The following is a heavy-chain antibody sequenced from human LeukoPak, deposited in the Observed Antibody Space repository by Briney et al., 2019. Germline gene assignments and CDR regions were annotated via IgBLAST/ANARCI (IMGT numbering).Heavy chain of an antibody. Sequence: XGSLRLSCAASGFTFSSYGMHWVRQAPGKGLEWVAIIWYDGSNKYYADSVKGRFTISRDNSKNTLYLQMNSLRAEDTAVYYCAREFGKYYFDYWGQGTLVTVSS. J-gene: IGHJ4*02. V-gene: IGHV3-33*01. CDR3: AREFGKYYFDY. CDR2: IWYDGSNK. D-gene: IGHD3-16*01. CDR1: GFTFSSYG.